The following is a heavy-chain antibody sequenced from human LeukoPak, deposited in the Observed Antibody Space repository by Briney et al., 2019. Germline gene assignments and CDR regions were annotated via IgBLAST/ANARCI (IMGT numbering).Heavy chain of an antibody. CDR2: MNPNSGNT. V-gene: IGHV1-8*02. CDR3: ARDWLDSSGYYS. D-gene: IGHD3-22*01. Sequence: GASVKVSCKASGYTFTSYDINWVRQATGQGLEWMGWMNPNSGNTGYAQKLQGRVTMTTDTSTSTAYMELRCLRSDDTAVYYCARDWLDSSGYYSWGQGTLVTVSS. J-gene: IGHJ4*02. CDR1: GYTFTSYD.